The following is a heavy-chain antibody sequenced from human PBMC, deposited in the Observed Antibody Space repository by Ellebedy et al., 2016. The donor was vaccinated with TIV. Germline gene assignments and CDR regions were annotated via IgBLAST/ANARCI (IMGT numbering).Heavy chain of an antibody. J-gene: IGHJ4*02. V-gene: IGHV3-11*03. CDR1: GFPFSDYY. Sequence: SLKISCAASGFPFSDYYMSWIRPAPGKGLEWISYISSSTTYTNYSDSVKGRLTISKDNAKNTLYLQMNSLRAEDTAVYYCARRGVAVQGADYWGQGTLVTVSS. CDR3: ARRGVAVQGADY. CDR2: ISSSTTYT. D-gene: IGHD3-10*01.